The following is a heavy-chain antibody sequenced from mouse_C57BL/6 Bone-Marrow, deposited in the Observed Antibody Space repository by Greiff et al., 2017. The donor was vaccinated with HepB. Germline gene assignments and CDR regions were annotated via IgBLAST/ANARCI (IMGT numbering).Heavy chain of an antibody. CDR3: ARFASRAY. CDR1: GYTFTSYD. D-gene: IGHD3-3*01. CDR2: IYPRDGST. V-gene: IGHV1-85*01. J-gene: IGHJ3*01. Sequence: QVQLQQSGPELVKPGASVKLSCKASGYTFTSYDINWVKQRPGQGLEWIGWIYPRDGSTTYNEKFKAKATLSVDTSSSTAYMELHSLTSEDSAVYFCARFASRAYWGQGTLVTVSA.